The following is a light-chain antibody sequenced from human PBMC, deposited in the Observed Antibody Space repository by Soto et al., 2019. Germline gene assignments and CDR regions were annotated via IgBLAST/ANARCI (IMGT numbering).Light chain of an antibody. CDR1: SSDVGAYNY. CDR2: DVS. V-gene: IGLV2-11*01. Sequence: QSALTQPRSVSGSPGQSVTISCTGTSSDVGAYNYVSWYQQHPGKVPKLMIYDVSKRPSGVPDRFSGSKSGNTASLTISGLQAEDEADYYGCSYGGTYTFRIFGGGTKVTVL. J-gene: IGLJ2*01. CDR3: CSYGGTYTFRI.